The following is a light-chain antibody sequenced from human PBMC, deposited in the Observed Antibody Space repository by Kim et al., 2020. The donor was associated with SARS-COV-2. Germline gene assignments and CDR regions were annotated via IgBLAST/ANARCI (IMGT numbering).Light chain of an antibody. V-gene: IGLV1-44*01. J-gene: IGLJ2*01. CDR3: AAWDDSLNVL. Sequence: PGQRGTISCSGSSSNIGSNTVNWYQQLPGTAPKLLIYSNNQRPSGVPDRFSGSKSGTSASLAISGLQSEDEADYYCAAWDDSLNVLFGGGTQLTVL. CDR1: SSNIGSNT. CDR2: SNN.